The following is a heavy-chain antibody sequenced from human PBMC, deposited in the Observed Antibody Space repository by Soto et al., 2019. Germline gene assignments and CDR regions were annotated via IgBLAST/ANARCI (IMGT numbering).Heavy chain of an antibody. Sequence: XGSLRVNFAASGFTLRSFPMNWVRQAPGKGLEWVSTISINSAYIYYTDALRGRFTISRDNAKNSLHLQMNSLRAEDTAVYYCTRDASRDSSARGWFDPWGPGTLVTVSS. CDR3: TRDASRDSSARGWFDP. CDR1: GFTLRSFP. V-gene: IGHV3-21*01. CDR2: ISINSAYI. J-gene: IGHJ5*02. D-gene: IGHD6-13*01.